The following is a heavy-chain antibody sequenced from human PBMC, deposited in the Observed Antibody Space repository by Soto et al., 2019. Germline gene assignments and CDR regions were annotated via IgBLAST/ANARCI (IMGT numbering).Heavy chain of an antibody. CDR3: ARSPRSTSCYGCYYLDY. V-gene: IGHV4-30-2*01. CDR2: IYHSGST. Sequence: SETLSLTCAVSGGSISSGGYSWSWIRQPPGRGLEWIGYIYHSGSTYYNPSLKSRVTISVDRSKNQFSLKLSSVTAADTAVYYCARSPRSTSCYGCYYLDYWGQGTLVTVSS. J-gene: IGHJ4*02. CDR1: GGSISSGGYS. D-gene: IGHD2-2*01.